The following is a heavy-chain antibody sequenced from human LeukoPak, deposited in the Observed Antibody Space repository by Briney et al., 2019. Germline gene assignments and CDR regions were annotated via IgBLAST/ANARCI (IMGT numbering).Heavy chain of an antibody. CDR3: VRDSGYSDGLTY. Sequence: AGGSLRLSCEASGFSFSDSFMTWIRQAPGEGLQFVASIGSAGTTIYYGDSAKGRFTISRDNAKNSLYLQFNSLRVEDTAIYYCVRDSGYSDGLTYWGQGTLVTVSS. V-gene: IGHV3-11*01. CDR2: IGSAGTTI. CDR1: GFSFSDSF. D-gene: IGHD5-24*01. J-gene: IGHJ4*02.